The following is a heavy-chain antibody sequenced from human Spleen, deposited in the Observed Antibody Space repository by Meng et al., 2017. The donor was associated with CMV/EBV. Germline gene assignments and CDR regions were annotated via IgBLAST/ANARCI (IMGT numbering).Heavy chain of an antibody. CDR2: IYWNDDK. V-gene: IGHV2-5*01. Sequence: SGPTLVKPTQTLTLTCTFSGFSLSTSGVGVGWIRQPPGKALEWLALIYWNDDKRYSPSLKSRLTITKDTSKNQVVLRMTNMDPVDTATYYCERMGESLNYYYGMDVWGQGTTVTVSS. J-gene: IGHJ6*02. CDR3: ERMGESLNYYYGMDV. D-gene: IGHD3-16*01. CDR1: GFSLSTSGVG.